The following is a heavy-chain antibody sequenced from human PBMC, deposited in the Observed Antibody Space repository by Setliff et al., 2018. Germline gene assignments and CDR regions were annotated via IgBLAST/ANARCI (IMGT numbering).Heavy chain of an antibody. Sequence: PSETLSLTCTVSDASIGGSGYYWGWIRQPPGKGPEWIGNIHYSGSTHYNPSLKSRVTISVDTSKNQFSLKLSSVTAADTAVYYCARRSGWPNWFDPWGQGTLVTVSS. J-gene: IGHJ5*02. CDR1: DASIGGSGYY. V-gene: IGHV4-39*07. CDR2: IHYSGST. D-gene: IGHD6-19*01. CDR3: ARRSGWPNWFDP.